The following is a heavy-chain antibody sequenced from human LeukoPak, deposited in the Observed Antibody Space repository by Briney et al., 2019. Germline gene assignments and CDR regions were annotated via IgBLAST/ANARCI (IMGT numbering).Heavy chain of an antibody. CDR2: IYTSGST. CDR3: ARGAVAGYLNAPLDY. D-gene: IGHD6-13*01. J-gene: IGHJ4*02. V-gene: IGHV4-4*07. Sequence: PSETLSLTCTVSGGSISSYYWSWIRQPAGKGLEWIGRIYTSGSTNYNPSLKSRVTISVDTSKNQFSLKLSSVTAADTAVYYCARGAVAGYLNAPLDYWGQGTLVTVSS. CDR1: GGSISSYY.